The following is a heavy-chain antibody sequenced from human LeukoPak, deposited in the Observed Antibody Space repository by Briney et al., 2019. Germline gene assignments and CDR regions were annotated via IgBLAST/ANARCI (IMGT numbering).Heavy chain of an antibody. Sequence: NPSETLSLTCVVSGGSISSSNWWSWVRQPPGKGLEWIGEINHSGSSNFNPSLKRRVTISIDTSKNQFALKLSSVTAADTAMYFCARGGPAAYFDYWGQGTLVTVSS. J-gene: IGHJ4*02. V-gene: IGHV4-4*02. CDR2: INHSGSS. CDR3: ARGGPAAYFDY. D-gene: IGHD2-2*01. CDR1: GGSISSSNW.